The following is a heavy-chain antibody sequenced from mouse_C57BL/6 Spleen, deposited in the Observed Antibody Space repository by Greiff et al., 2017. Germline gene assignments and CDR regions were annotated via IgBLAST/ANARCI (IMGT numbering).Heavy chain of an antibody. V-gene: IGHV1-5*01. J-gene: IGHJ2*01. D-gene: IGHD2-2*01. Sequence: EVQLQQSGTVLARPGASVKMSCKTSGYTFTSYWMHWVKQRPGQGLEWIGAIYPGNSDTSYNQKFKGKAKLTAVTSASTAYMELSSLTNEDSAVYYCTSPHYGYPYFDYWGQGTTLTVSS. CDR2: IYPGNSDT. CDR1: GYTFTSYW. CDR3: TSPHYGYPYFDY.